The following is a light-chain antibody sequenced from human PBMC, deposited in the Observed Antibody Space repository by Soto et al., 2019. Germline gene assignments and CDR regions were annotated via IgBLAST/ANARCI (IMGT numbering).Light chain of an antibody. CDR1: QSVGTY. CDR3: QQRGNWPNLS. CDR2: DAS. J-gene: IGKJ4*01. V-gene: IGKV3-11*01. Sequence: EIVLTQSPATLSLSPGERATLSCRASQSVGTYLAWYQQRPGQAPRLLIYDASTRAAGIPGRFSGSGSGTDFTLTISSLEPEDFAIYYCQQRGNWPNLSFGGGTKVEIK.